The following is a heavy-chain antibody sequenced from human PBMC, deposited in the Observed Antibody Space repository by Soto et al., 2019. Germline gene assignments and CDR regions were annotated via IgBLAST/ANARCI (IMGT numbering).Heavy chain of an antibody. V-gene: IGHV3-74*01. J-gene: IGHJ1*01. CDR2: VDSDGSGT. CDR3: AMVLER. CDR1: GITFSGYW. Sequence: EVQLVESGGGSVQPGGSLRLSCVASGITFSGYWMHWVRQVPGKGLVWVARVDSDGSGTSYADSVKGRFTISRDNAKNTRYRQVDRLRVEDRAVYYCAMVLERWGQGIPVRVSS. D-gene: IGHD1-1*01.